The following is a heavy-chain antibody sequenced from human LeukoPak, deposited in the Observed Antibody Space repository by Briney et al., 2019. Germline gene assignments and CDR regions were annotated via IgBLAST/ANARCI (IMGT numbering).Heavy chain of an antibody. Sequence: ASVKVSCKASGYTFTSYGISWVRQAPGQGLEWMGWISPYNGNTNYAQKLQGRVTMTTDTSTSTAYMELRSLRSDDTAVYYCARESGYSSSWYKGHDAFDIWGQGTMVTVSS. CDR3: ARESGYSSSWYKGHDAFDI. CDR2: ISPYNGNT. CDR1: GYTFTSYG. V-gene: IGHV1-18*01. J-gene: IGHJ3*02. D-gene: IGHD6-13*01.